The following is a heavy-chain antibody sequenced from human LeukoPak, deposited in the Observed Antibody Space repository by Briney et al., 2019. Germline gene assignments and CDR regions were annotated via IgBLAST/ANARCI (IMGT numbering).Heavy chain of an antibody. CDR3: ARDRAGVTTLMWFDP. J-gene: IGHJ5*02. D-gene: IGHD1-26*01. CDR2: IYSGGST. V-gene: IGHV3-66*01. CDR1: GFTVCSNY. Sequence: PGGSVTLLRGASGFTVCSNYMMCVPDAPGKGLVWVSVIYSGGSTYHADSVNGRFTIPRDNSQNMLYLQMNSLRAEDSAVYYCARDRAGVTTLMWFDPWGQGTLVTVSS.